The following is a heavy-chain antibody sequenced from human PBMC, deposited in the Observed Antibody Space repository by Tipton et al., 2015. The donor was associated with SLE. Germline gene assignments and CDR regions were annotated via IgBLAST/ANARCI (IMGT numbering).Heavy chain of an antibody. V-gene: IGHV1-18*01. CDR1: GGTFSSYA. J-gene: IGHJ4*02. D-gene: IGHD3-16*02. CDR2: ISAYNGNT. Sequence: QSGPEVKKPGSSVKVSCKASGGTFSSYAISWVRQAPGQGLEWMRWISAYNGNTNYAQKLQGRVTMTTDTSTSTAYMELRSLRSDDTAVYYCARDNYRWAVGLGGYWGQGTLVTVSS. CDR3: ARDNYRWAVGLGGY.